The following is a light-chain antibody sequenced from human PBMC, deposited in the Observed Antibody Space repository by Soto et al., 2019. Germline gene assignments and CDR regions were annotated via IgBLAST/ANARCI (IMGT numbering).Light chain of an antibody. CDR2: DAS. CDR3: QQRSSWPPIT. CDR1: QSVSSSY. V-gene: IGKV3D-20*02. Sequence: ELVLTPSPGTLSLSPVESATLSCRASQSVSSSYLAWYQQKPGQAPRLLIYDASNRATGIPARFSGSGSGTDFTLTISSLEPEDFAVYYCQQRSSWPPITFGQGTRLEIK. J-gene: IGKJ5*01.